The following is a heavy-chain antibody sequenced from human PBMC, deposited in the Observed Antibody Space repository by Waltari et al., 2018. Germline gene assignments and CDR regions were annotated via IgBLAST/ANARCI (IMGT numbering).Heavy chain of an antibody. CDR3: ARGGIAAAADFDY. J-gene: IGHJ4*02. CDR1: GISFTKYA. V-gene: IGHV3-30*03. D-gene: IGHD6-13*01. CDR2: ISSHGSNR. Sequence: QVQLVESGGGVVQPGRSLRLSCAASGISFTKYAMHWVRQAPGKGLECVAIISSHGSNRYYADSVKGRFTISRDSSKNTLFLQMNSLRGEDTAVYYCARGGIAAAADFDYWGQGTLVTVSS.